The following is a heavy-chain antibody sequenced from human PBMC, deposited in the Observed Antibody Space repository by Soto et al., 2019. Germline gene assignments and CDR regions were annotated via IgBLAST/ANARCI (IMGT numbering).Heavy chain of an antibody. Sequence: SVKVSCKASGGTFSSYAISWVRQAPGQGLEWMGGIIPIFGTANYAQKFQGRVTITADESTSTAYMELSSLRPEDTAVYYCARVVGAPEGSAHAFDIWGQGTMVTVSS. J-gene: IGHJ3*02. D-gene: IGHD1-26*01. V-gene: IGHV1-69*13. CDR1: GGTFSSYA. CDR3: ARVVGAPEGSAHAFDI. CDR2: IIPIFGTA.